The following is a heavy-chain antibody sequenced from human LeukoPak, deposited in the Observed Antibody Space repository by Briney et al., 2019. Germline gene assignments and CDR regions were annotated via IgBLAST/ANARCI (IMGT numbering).Heavy chain of an antibody. CDR1: GFTFDDYG. V-gene: IGHV3-20*04. Sequence: GGSLRLSCAASGFTFDDYGMSWVRQAPGKGLEWGSGINWDGGSTGYADSVKGRFNTSRDNATNSLYLQMHRLRAEDTALYYCARAYYDSSGYSQHAFDYWGQGTLVTVSS. J-gene: IGHJ4*02. CDR3: ARAYYDSSGYSQHAFDY. D-gene: IGHD3-22*01. CDR2: INWDGGST.